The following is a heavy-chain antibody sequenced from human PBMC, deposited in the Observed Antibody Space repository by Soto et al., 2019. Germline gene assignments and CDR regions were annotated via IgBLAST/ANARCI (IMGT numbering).Heavy chain of an antibody. CDR1: GFSLSTSGMC. D-gene: IGHD3-10*01. V-gene: IGHV2-70*17. Sequence: VSGPTLVNPTQTLTLTCTFSGFSLSTSGMCVSWIRQPPGKALEWLARIDWDDEKFYSTSLKTRLTISKDTSKNQVVLTMTNMDPVDTATYYCARIHLRHDYFYGMDDWGQGTTDTGS. CDR3: ARIHLRHDYFYGMDD. J-gene: IGHJ6*02. CDR2: IDWDDEK.